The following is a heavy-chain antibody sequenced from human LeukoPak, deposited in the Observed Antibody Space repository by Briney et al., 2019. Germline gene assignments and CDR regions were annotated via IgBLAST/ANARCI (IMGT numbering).Heavy chain of an antibody. V-gene: IGHV3-30*02. CDR1: GLTFSSYD. CDR3: AGDSDY. J-gene: IGHJ4*02. Sequence: GGSLRLSCAASGLTFSSYDMHWVRQAPGKGLEWVAFIRFDGSNRYYVDSVKGRFTISRDNSKNTVYMQMNSLRAEDTAVYYCAGDSDYWGQGTLVTVSS. CDR2: IRFDGSNR.